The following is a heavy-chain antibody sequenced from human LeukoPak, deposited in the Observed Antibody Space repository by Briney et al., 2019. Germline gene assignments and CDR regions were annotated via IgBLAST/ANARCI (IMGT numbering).Heavy chain of an antibody. Sequence: ASVKISCKAFGYTFTSYDLDWVRQAAGQVLEWMGWMNPVSGNTGYAQKFQGRISMTRDASISTAYMELDSLRPDDTAVYYCARGRALPTASVAEWGQGTLVTVSS. J-gene: IGHJ4*02. V-gene: IGHV1-8*01. CDR1: GYTFTSYD. CDR3: ARGRALPTASVAE. D-gene: IGHD2-2*01. CDR2: MNPVSGNT.